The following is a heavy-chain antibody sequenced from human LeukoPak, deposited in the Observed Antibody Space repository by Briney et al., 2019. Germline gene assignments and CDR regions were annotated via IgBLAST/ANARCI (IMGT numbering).Heavy chain of an antibody. D-gene: IGHD6-19*01. Sequence: GGSLRLSCAASGFTFSSYWLSWVRQAPGKGLEWVANIKQDGSEKYYVDSVKGRFTISRDNAKNSLYLQMNSLRAEDTAVYYCARVPGYSSGWYSYWGQGTLVTVSS. J-gene: IGHJ4*02. V-gene: IGHV3-7*01. CDR2: IKQDGSEK. CDR1: GFTFSSYW. CDR3: ARVPGYSSGWYSY.